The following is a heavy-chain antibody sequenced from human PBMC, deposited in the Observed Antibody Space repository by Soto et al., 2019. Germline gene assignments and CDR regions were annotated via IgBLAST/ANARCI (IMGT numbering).Heavy chain of an antibody. CDR2: IRNKANSYTT. D-gene: IGHD1-26*01. J-gene: IGHJ3*02. CDR1: GFTFSDHY. CDR3: ARYSGSNTRAFDI. Sequence: EVQLVESGGGLVQPGGSLRLSCAASGFTFSDHYMDWVRQAPGKGLEWVGRIRNKANSYTTEYAASGKGRFIISRDDSKNSLYLQMNSLRTEDTALYYCARYSGSNTRAFDIWGQGTMVTVSS. V-gene: IGHV3-72*01.